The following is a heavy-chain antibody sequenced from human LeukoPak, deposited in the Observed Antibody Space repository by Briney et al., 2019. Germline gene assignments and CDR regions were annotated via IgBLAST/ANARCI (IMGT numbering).Heavy chain of an antibody. CDR1: GGSFSGYY. Sequence: KPSETLSLTCAVYGGSFSGYYWSWIRQPPGKGLEWIGEINHSGSTNYNPSLKSQVTISVDTSKNQFSLKLSSVTAADTAVYYCARLLSTYYGSSIDYWGQGTLVTVSS. D-gene: IGHD3-10*01. CDR3: ARLLSTYYGSSIDY. J-gene: IGHJ4*02. CDR2: INHSGST. V-gene: IGHV4-34*01.